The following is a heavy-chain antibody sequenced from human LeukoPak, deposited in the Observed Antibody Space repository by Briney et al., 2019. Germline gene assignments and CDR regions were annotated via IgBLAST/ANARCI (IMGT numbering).Heavy chain of an antibody. J-gene: IGHJ4*02. Sequence: PGGSLRLSCAASGFTFNSYAMSWVRQAPGKGLEWVSAISGSGGSTYYADSVKGRFTISRDNSKNTLYLQMNSLRAEDTAVYYCAKVSSGWLTAFDYWGQGTLVTVSS. D-gene: IGHD6-19*01. V-gene: IGHV3-23*01. CDR3: AKVSSGWLTAFDY. CDR1: GFTFNSYA. CDR2: ISGSGGST.